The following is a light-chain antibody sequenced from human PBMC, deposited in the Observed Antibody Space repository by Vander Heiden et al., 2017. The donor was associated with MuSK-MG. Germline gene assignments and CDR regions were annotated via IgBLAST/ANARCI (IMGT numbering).Light chain of an antibody. CDR1: QSLLHSNGNNY. Sequence: DIVLPQSPLSLPVTPGAPASISCTSSQSLLHSNGNNYVEWYLQKPEQSPQLLFDLGSKRAGGVPDRISSRGGGAYFTLKSSMEEAENVGVYYYKYEIRTHAFGQGTKVEIK. CDR2: LGS. CDR3: KYEIRTHA. J-gene: IGKJ1*01. V-gene: IGKV2-28*01.